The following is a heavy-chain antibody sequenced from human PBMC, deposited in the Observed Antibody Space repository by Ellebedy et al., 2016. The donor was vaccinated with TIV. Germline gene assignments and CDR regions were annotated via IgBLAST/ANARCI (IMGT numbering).Heavy chain of an antibody. D-gene: IGHD3-22*01. Sequence: GESLKISCKGSGYSFTSYWIGWVRQKPGKGLEWMGIIYPGDSDTRYRPSFQGQVTISADKSISTAYLQWSSLKASETAMYYCARIPYYYESSGPRFLDYWGQGTLVTVSA. CDR3: ARIPYYYESSGPRFLDY. V-gene: IGHV5-51*01. CDR1: GYSFTSYW. CDR2: IYPGDSDT. J-gene: IGHJ4*02.